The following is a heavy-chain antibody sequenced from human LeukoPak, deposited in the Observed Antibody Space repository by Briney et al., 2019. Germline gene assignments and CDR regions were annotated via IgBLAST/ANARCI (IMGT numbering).Heavy chain of an antibody. CDR3: ATQRGSYLWGTDFDY. V-gene: IGHV1-2*02. CDR2: INPNSGDT. J-gene: IGHJ4*02. CDR1: GYTFTGYY. D-gene: IGHD3-16*01. Sequence: GAVKVSCKASGYTFTGYYMHWVRQAPGQGLEWMGWINPNSGDTKYAQKFQGRVTMTRDTSIGTAYMELSRLRSDDTAVYYCATQRGSYLWGTDFDYWGQGTLSPSLQ.